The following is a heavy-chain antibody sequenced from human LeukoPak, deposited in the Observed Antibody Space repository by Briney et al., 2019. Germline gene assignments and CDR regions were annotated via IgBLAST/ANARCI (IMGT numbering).Heavy chain of an antibody. Sequence: AGGSLRLSCAASGFTFSSYWMSWVRQAPGKGLEWVANIKQDGSEKYYVDSAKGRFTISRDNAKNSLYLQMNSLRAEDTAVYYCARDKLAWSLWFGELSLDYWGQGTLVTVSS. CDR2: IKQDGSEK. D-gene: IGHD3-10*01. CDR1: GFTFSSYW. V-gene: IGHV3-7*01. J-gene: IGHJ4*02. CDR3: ARDKLAWSLWFGELSLDY.